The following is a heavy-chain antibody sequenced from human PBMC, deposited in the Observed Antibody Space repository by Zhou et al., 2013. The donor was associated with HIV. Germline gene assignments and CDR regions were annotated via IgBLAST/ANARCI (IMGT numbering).Heavy chain of an antibody. J-gene: IGHJ4*02. CDR2: IIPILGIT. CDR3: ARERQKWARDYHFDY. D-gene: IGHD4-17*01. Sequence: QVQLVQSGAGVKRPGSALKFSCQVSGGSFNSYAINWVRQAPGQGLEWMGRIIPILGITNYAQKFQDRVTITADRSTSTAYMELSSLRSEDTAVYYCARERQKWARDYHFDYWGQGTLVTVS. V-gene: IGHV1-69*04. CDR1: GGSFNSYA.